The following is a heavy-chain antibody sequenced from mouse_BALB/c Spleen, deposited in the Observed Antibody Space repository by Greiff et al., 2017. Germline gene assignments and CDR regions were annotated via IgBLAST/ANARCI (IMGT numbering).Heavy chain of an antibody. V-gene: IGHV5-6-5*01. D-gene: IGHD2-2*01. Sequence: EVKLVESGPGLVKPGGSLTLSCAASGFTFTSYAMPWVRQTPEKRLEWVASICSGGSTYYSDSVKGRITISRDNARNILYLQMSSLRSEDTAVYYCAIYYAYVYFDDWGQGTTLTVSS. J-gene: IGHJ2*01. CDR3: AIYYAYVYFDD. CDR1: GFTFTSYA. CDR2: ICSGGST.